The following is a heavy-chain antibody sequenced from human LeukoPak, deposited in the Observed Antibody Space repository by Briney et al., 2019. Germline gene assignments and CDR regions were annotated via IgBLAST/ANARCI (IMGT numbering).Heavy chain of an antibody. Sequence: GGSLRLSCAASGFSFSSYAMHWVRQAPGKGLEWVAVISYDGSNKYYADSVKGRFTISRDNSKNTLYLQMNSLRAEDTAVYYCARPLYGHYYMDVWGKGTTVTVSS. CDR1: GFSFSSYA. CDR3: ARPLYGHYYMDV. J-gene: IGHJ6*03. V-gene: IGHV3-30*04. D-gene: IGHD3-10*01. CDR2: ISYDGSNK.